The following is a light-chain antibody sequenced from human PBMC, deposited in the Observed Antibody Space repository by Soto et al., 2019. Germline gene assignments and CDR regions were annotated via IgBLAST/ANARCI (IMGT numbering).Light chain of an antibody. CDR2: WAP. J-gene: IGKJ5*01. CDR3: QQHYITPIT. CDR1: QSVLYSSNNKNY. Sequence: DIVMTQSPYSLAVSLGERATINCKSSQSVLYSSNNKNYLAWYQQKPGQPPKLLIYWAPTRESGVPDRFTGSGSGTDFTLTINSLQAEDVAVYYCQQHYITPITFGQGTRLEI. V-gene: IGKV4-1*01.